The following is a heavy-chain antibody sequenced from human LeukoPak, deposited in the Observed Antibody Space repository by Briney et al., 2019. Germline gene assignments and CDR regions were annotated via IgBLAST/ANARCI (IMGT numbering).Heavy chain of an antibody. CDR3: ARARSVGPPTGFDQ. CDR1: GFTFSRFA. Sequence: GWSLRLSCAASGFTFSRFAMHWVRQAPGKGLEWVAVISNDAGHKFYADSVQGRFTISRDNSKNTLSLQMDTLRREDTAVYYCARARSVGPPTGFDQWGQGTPVTVSS. D-gene: IGHD4-23*01. V-gene: IGHV3-30*04. CDR2: ISNDAGHK. J-gene: IGHJ4*02.